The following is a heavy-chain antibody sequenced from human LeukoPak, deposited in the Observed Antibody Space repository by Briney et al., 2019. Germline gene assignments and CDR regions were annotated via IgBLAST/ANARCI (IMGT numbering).Heavy chain of an antibody. D-gene: IGHD3-3*01. CDR3: AKVKIRTIFAHVDY. J-gene: IGHJ4*02. CDR1: GFTFSSYA. CDR2: ISGSGGST. Sequence: GGSLRLSCAASGFTFSSYAMSWVRQAPGKGLEWVSAISGSGGSTYYADSVKGRFTISRDNSKNTLYLQMNSLRAEDTAVYYCAKVKIRTIFAHVDYWGQGTLVTVSS. V-gene: IGHV3-23*01.